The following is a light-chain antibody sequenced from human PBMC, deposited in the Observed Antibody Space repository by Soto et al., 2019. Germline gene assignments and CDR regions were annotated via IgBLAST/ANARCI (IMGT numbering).Light chain of an antibody. CDR3: LQHNSYPQT. V-gene: IGKV1-17*01. CDR2: AAS. CDR1: QGMRDA. Sequence: DIQMTQSPSSLSASVGDRVTITCRASQGMRDALGWYQQKPGKAPKRLIYAASSLQSGVTSRFSGSGSGTEFTLTISSLQPEDFATYDCLQHNSYPQTFGQGTKVEIK. J-gene: IGKJ1*01.